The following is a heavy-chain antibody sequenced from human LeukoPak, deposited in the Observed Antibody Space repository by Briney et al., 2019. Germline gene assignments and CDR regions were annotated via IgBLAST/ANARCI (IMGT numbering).Heavy chain of an antibody. CDR2: IYTTGST. J-gene: IGHJ2*01. V-gene: IGHV4-61*02. CDR3: ATNQGGSYYGYWYFDL. D-gene: IGHD1-26*01. Sequence: PSETLSLTCTVSGGSINSGNSYWSWIRQPAGKGLEWLGRIYTTGSTNYNPSLKSRVTISVDTSKNQFSLKLSSVTAADTAVYYCATNQGGSYYGYWYFDLWGRGTLVTVSS. CDR1: GGSINSGNSY.